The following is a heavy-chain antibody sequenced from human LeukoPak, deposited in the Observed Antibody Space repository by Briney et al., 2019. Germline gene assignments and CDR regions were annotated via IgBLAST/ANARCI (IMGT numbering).Heavy chain of an antibody. CDR3: ASSVYSSSSEHFDY. D-gene: IGHD6-6*01. Sequence: LGESLKISCKGSGYSFTSYWIGWVLQMPGKGLEWMVIIYPGDSDTRYSPSFQGQVTISADKSISTAYLQWSSLKASDTAMYYCASSVYSSSSEHFDYWGQGTLVTVSS. CDR2: IYPGDSDT. CDR1: GYSFTSYW. V-gene: IGHV5-51*01. J-gene: IGHJ4*02.